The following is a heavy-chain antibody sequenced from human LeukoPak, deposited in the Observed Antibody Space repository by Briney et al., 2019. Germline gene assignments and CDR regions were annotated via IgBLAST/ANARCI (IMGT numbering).Heavy chain of an antibody. CDR1: GGSFSGYY. CDR3: ARGPRYFDRYYYYGMDV. D-gene: IGHD3-9*01. CDR2: INHSGST. Sequence: SETLSLTCAVHGGSFSGYYWSWVRHPPGEGVEWGGEINHSGSTNYNPSLKRRVTISVDTSKNQFSLKLSSVTAADTAVYYCARGPRYFDRYYYYGMDVWGKGTTVTVSS. J-gene: IGHJ6*04. V-gene: IGHV4-34*01.